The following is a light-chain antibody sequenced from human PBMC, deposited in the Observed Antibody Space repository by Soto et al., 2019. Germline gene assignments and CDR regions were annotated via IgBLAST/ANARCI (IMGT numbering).Light chain of an antibody. CDR1: SSDVGAYNY. CDR3: SSSAGNYIVL. J-gene: IGLJ3*02. Sequence: QSVLTQPPSASGSPGQSVTISCTGTSSDVGAYNYVSWYQHHPGKAPKLMISEVTKRPSGVPDRFSGSKSGNTASLTVSGLQADDAADYYCSSSAGNYIVLFGGGTKLTVL. V-gene: IGLV2-8*01. CDR2: EVT.